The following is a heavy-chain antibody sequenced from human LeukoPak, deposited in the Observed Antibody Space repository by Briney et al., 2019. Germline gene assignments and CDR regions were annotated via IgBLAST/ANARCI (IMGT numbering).Heavy chain of an antibody. D-gene: IGHD6-19*01. Sequence: SVKVSCKASGGTFSSYAISWVPQAPGQGLEWMGGIIPIFGTANYAQKFQGRVTITADESTSTAYMELSSLRSEDTAVYYCARDRGTVAGTAFDIWGQGTMVTVSS. J-gene: IGHJ3*02. CDR3: ARDRGTVAGTAFDI. CDR1: GGTFSSYA. V-gene: IGHV1-69*01. CDR2: IIPIFGTA.